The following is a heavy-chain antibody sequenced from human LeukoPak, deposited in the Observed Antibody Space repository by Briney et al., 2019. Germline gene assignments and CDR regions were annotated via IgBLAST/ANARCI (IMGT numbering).Heavy chain of an antibody. CDR1: GFXFSSFA. Sequence: GGSLRLSCSASGFXFSSFAIHWVRQAPGEGLEYVSAISSNGGSTYYADSVKGRFTFSRNNLKNTLYVQMSSLTAEDTALYYCVKSLDTSGWELDYWGQGTLVTVSS. CDR2: ISSNGGST. CDR3: VKSLDTSGWELDY. D-gene: IGHD6-19*01. J-gene: IGHJ4*02. V-gene: IGHV3-64*05.